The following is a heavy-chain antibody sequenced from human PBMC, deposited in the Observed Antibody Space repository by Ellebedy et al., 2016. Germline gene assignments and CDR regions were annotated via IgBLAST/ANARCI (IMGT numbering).Heavy chain of an antibody. V-gene: IGHV6-1*01. CDR3: ARGWLRSGFDS. Sequence: SQTLSLTCAISGDSVSINSGGWNWIRQSPERGLEWLGRTYYASKWYNDYAVSVKGRITVNPDTSKNQFSLQLNSVTPEDTAVYYCARGWLRSGFDSWGQGTQVTISS. CDR2: TYYASKWYN. D-gene: IGHD5-12*01. J-gene: IGHJ4*02. CDR1: GDSVSINSGG.